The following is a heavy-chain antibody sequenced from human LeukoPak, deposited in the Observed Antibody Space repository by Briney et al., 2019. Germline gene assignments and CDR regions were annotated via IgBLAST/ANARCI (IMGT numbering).Heavy chain of an antibody. V-gene: IGHV3-33*01. J-gene: IGHJ4*02. CDR2: IWYDGSNK. Sequence: GRSLRLSRAASGFTFSSYGMHWVRQAPGKGLEWVAVIWYDGSNKYYADSVKGRFTISRDNSKNTLYLQMNSLRAEDTAVYYCARDAMEYYFDYWGQGTLVTVSS. CDR1: GFTFSSYG. CDR3: ARDAMEYYFDY. D-gene: IGHD3-3*01.